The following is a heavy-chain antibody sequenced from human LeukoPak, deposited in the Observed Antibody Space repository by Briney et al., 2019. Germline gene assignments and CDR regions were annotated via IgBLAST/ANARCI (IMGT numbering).Heavy chain of an antibody. CDR2: INHSGST. CDR3: ARGRPDHYFDY. Sequence: PSETLSLTCAVYGGSFSGYYWSWIRQPPGKGLEWIGEINHSGSTNYNPSLKSRVTISVDTSKNQFSLKLSSVTAADTAVYYCARGRPDHYFDYWGQGTLVTVSS. CDR1: GGSFSGYY. V-gene: IGHV4-34*01. D-gene: IGHD6-6*01. J-gene: IGHJ4*02.